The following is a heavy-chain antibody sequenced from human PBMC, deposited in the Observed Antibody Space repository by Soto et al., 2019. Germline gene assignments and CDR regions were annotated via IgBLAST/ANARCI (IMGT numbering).Heavy chain of an antibody. J-gene: IGHJ3*02. D-gene: IGHD3-9*01. V-gene: IGHV3-21*01. CDR2: ISSSSSYI. CDR1: GFTFSSYS. Sequence: EVQLVESGGGLVKPGGSLRLSCAASGFTFSSYSMNWVRQAPGKGLEWVSSISSSSSYIYYTDSVKGRFTISRDNAKNSLYLQMNSLRAEDTAVYYCARDNLMGAFDIWGQGTMVTVSS. CDR3: ARDNLMGAFDI.